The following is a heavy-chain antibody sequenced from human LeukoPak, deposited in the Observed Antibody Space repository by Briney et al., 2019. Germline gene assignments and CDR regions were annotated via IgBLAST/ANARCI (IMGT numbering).Heavy chain of an antibody. V-gene: IGHV3-7*01. CDR2: INQDESEK. Sequence: GGSLRLSCAASGFRFNTYYMSWVRQAPGKGLEWVANINQDESEKYYLDSVEGRFTISRDNAKNALYLQMKSLRAEDTAVYYCARVGTTSWFMDYWGQGTLVTVSS. J-gene: IGHJ4*02. CDR3: ARVGTTSWFMDY. CDR1: GFRFNTYY. D-gene: IGHD2-2*01.